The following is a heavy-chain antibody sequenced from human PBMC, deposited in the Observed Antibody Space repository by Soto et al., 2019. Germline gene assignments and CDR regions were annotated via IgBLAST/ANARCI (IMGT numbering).Heavy chain of an antibody. CDR3: ARDAGRYDFWSGWGAFDI. CDR2: ISSSSSYI. V-gene: IGHV3-21*01. Sequence: GGSLRLSCAASGFTFSSYSMNWVRQAPGKGLEWVSSISSSSSYIYYADSVKGRFTISRDNAKNSLYLQMNSLRAEDTAVYYCARDAGRYDFWSGWGAFDIWGQGTMVTVSS. D-gene: IGHD3-3*01. J-gene: IGHJ3*02. CDR1: GFTFSSYS.